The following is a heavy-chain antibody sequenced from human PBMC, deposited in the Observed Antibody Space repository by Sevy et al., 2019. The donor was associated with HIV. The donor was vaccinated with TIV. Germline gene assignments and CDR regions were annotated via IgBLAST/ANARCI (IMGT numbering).Heavy chain of an antibody. CDR2: IYYSGIT. CDR1: GGSISSGDYY. D-gene: IGHD2-2*01. V-gene: IGHV4-30-4*01. CDR3: ARYCRRTSLHNWFGP. Sequence: SETLSLTCSVSGGSISSGDYYWTWMRQSPGKGLEWIGYIYYSGITYYNPSLKSRVIISIDTVKNQFSLKLSSVTAADTAVYYCARYCRRTSLHNWFGPWGQGTLVTVS. J-gene: IGHJ5*02.